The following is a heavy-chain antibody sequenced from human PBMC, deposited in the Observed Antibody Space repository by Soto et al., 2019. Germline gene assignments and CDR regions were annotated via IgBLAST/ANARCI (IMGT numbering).Heavy chain of an antibody. CDR1: GFTFTSSA. J-gene: IGHJ6*02. CDR3: AATSPMSSYYYGMDV. D-gene: IGHD2-2*01. V-gene: IGHV1-58*01. Sequence: ASVKVSCXASGFTFTSSAVQWVRQARGQRLEWIGWIVVGSGNTNYAQKFQERVTITRDMSTSTAYMELSSLRSEDTAVYYCAATSPMSSYYYGMDVWGQGTTVTVSS. CDR2: IVVGSGNT.